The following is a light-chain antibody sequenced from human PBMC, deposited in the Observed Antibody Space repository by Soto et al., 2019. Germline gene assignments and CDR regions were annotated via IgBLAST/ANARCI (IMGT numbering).Light chain of an antibody. V-gene: IGKV3-20*01. CDR1: QSVTSNY. CDR2: GAS. Sequence: IVMTQSPSTLSLSPGEIASLSCRASQSVTSNYLAWYQQRPGQAPRLLIYGASSRATGIPDRFSGSGSGTDFTLTISRLEPEDFAVYYCQQYGSSPTFGQGTKV. CDR3: QQYGSSPT. J-gene: IGKJ1*01.